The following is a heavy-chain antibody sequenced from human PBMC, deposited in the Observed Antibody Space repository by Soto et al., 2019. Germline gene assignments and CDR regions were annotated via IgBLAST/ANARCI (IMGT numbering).Heavy chain of an antibody. CDR1: GFTFSSYS. CDR2: ISSSSSTI. D-gene: IGHD3-10*01. J-gene: IGHJ6*03. CDR3: ARVPRGPYYYYYYMDV. V-gene: IGHV3-48*01. Sequence: VQLVESGGGLVQPGGSLRLSCAASGFTFSSYSMNWVRQAPGKGLEWVSYISSSSSTIYYADSVKGRFTISRDNAKNSLYLQMNSLRAEDTAVYYCARVPRGPYYYYYYMDVWGKGTTVTVSS.